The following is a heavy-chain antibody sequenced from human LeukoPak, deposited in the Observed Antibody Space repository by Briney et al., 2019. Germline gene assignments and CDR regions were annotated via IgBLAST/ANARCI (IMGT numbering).Heavy chain of an antibody. CDR1: GGTFSSYA. CDR3: ARDSSGIYDY. CDR2: IIPILGIA. J-gene: IGHJ4*02. V-gene: IGHV1-69*04. Sequence: SVKVSCKASGGTFSSYAISWVRQAPGQGLEWMGRIIPILGIANYAQKFQGRVTITADKSTSTAYMELSSLRSEDTAVYCCARDSSGIYDYWGQGTLVTVSS. D-gene: IGHD3-22*01.